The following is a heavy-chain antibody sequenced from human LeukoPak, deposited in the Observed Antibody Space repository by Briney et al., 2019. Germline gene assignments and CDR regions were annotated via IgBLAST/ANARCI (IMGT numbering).Heavy chain of an antibody. D-gene: IGHD6-19*01. CDR3: AKDRSRGSGWYDEYFQH. V-gene: IGHV3-21*01. CDR1: GFTFSSYS. J-gene: IGHJ1*01. Sequence: GGSLRLSCAASGFTFSSYSMNWVRQAPGKGLEWVSSISSSSSYIYYADSVKGRFTISRDNAKNSPYLQMNSLRAEDTAVYYCAKDRSRGSGWYDEYFQHWGQGTLVTVSS. CDR2: ISSSSSYI.